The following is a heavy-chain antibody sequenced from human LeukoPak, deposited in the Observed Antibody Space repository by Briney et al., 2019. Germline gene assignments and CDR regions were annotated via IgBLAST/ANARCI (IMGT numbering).Heavy chain of an antibody. J-gene: IGHJ4*02. CDR1: GYTFTDYH. CDR2: INPNSGAT. CDR3: ARDILGGYDQEFDY. D-gene: IGHD5-12*01. Sequence: ASVKVSCKASGYTFTDYHMHWVRQALGQGLEWMGWINPNSGATNYAQKFQGRVTMTRDTSISTAYMELSRLRSDDTAVYYCARDILGGYDQEFDYWGQGTLVTVSS. V-gene: IGHV1-2*02.